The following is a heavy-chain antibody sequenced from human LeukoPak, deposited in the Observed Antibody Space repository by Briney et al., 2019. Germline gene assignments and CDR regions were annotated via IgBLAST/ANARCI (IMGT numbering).Heavy chain of an antibody. J-gene: IGHJ4*02. CDR2: IIPIFGAA. CDR1: GGTFSSYA. CDR3: ASRGSERGYFDY. D-gene: IGHD3-10*01. Sequence: AASVKVSCKASGGTFSSYAISCVRQAPGQGLEWMGGIIPIFGAANYAQKFQGRVTITADESTSTAYMELSSLRSEDTAVYYCASRGSERGYFDYWGQGTLVTVSS. V-gene: IGHV1-69*01.